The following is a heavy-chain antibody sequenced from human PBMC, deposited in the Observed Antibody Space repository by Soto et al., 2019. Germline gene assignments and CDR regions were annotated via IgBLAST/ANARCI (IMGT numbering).Heavy chain of an antibody. Sequence: ASVKVSCKASGYTFTGYYMHWVRQAPGQGLEWMGWINPNSGGTNYAQKFQGWVTMTRDTSISTAYMELSRLRSDDTAVYYCARDASIAAADGYYCDGLXVWSQGTTVTGSS. J-gene: IGHJ6*02. D-gene: IGHD6-13*01. CDR3: ARDASIAAADGYYCDGLXV. CDR1: GYTFTGYY. V-gene: IGHV1-2*04. CDR2: INPNSGGT.